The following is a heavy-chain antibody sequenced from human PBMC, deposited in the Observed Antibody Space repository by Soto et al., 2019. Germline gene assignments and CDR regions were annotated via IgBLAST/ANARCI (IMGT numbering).Heavy chain of an antibody. CDR3: ARGARIDMFDY. CDR2: IYNSGNT. J-gene: IGHJ4*02. CDR1: GGSIINYY. D-gene: IGHD5-12*01. V-gene: IGHV4-59*01. Sequence: QVQLQESGPGLVKPSETLSLTCSVSGGSIINYYWNWIRQPPGKGLEWIGYIYNSGNTNYNPSLKSQVTISGDTAKDQFSLKLTSVTAADTAVYYCARGARIDMFDYWGQGTLVTVSS.